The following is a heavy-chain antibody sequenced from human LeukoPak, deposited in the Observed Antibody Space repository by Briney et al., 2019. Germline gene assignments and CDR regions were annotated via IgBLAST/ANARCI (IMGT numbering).Heavy chain of an antibody. Sequence: GGSLRLSCAASGFTFSSYAMSWVRQAPGKGLEWVSAISGSGGSTYYADSVKGRFTISRDNSKNTLYLQMNRLRAEDTAMYYCVKDRVDGSGSQFDYWGQGTLVTVSS. CDR2: ISGSGGST. J-gene: IGHJ4*02. CDR3: VKDRVDGSGSQFDY. V-gene: IGHV3-23*01. CDR1: GFTFSSYA. D-gene: IGHD3-10*01.